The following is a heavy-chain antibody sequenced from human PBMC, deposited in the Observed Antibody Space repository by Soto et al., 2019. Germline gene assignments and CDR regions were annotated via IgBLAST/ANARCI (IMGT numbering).Heavy chain of an antibody. J-gene: IGHJ4*02. CDR2: IYYSGST. D-gene: IGHD1-26*01. V-gene: IGHV4-39*07. Sequence: SETLSLTCTVSGGSISSSSYYWGWIRQPPGKGLEWIGSIYYSGSTYYNPSLKSRVTISVDTSKNQFSLKLSSVTAADTAVYYCARSSSLWYYFDYWGQGTLVTVSS. CDR1: GGSISSSSYY. CDR3: ARSSSLWYYFDY.